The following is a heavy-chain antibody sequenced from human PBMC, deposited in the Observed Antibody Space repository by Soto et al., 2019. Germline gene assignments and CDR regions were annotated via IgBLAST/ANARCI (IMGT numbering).Heavy chain of an antibody. D-gene: IGHD3-16*01. CDR3: ARMGDVPYYYYGMDV. CDR1: GYTFTSYG. CDR2: INAYNGDT. V-gene: IGHV1-18*01. Sequence: QVQLVQSGAEVKKPGASVKVSCKASGYTFTSYGFSWVRQAPGQGLEWMGWINAYNGDTNYAQNLQGRVTMTTDTSTHTAYMELRSLRSEDTAVYFCARMGDVPYYYYGMDVWGQGTTVTVSS. J-gene: IGHJ6*02.